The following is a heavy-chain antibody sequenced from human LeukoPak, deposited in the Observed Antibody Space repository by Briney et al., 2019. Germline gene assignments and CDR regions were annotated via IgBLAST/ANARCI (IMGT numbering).Heavy chain of an antibody. Sequence: PGRSLRLSCAASGFTFSSYAMSWVRQAPGKGLEWVSAISGSGGSTYYADSVKGRFTISRDNSKNTLYLQMNSLRAEDTAVYYCAKFALASYYYYGMDVWGQGTTVTVSS. CDR3: AKFALASYYYYGMDV. J-gene: IGHJ6*02. CDR1: GFTFSSYA. V-gene: IGHV3-23*01. CDR2: ISGSGGST.